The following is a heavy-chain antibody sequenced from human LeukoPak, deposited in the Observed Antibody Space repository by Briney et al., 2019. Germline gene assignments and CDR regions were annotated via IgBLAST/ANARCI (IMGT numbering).Heavy chain of an antibody. Sequence: GASVKVSCKASGYTFTGYYMHWVRQAPGQGLEWMGWINPNSGGTNYAQKFQGRVTMTRDTSISTAYMELRSLRSDDTAVYYCARDRRSGSPYYYYYGMDVWGKGTTVTVSS. D-gene: IGHD3-10*01. V-gene: IGHV1-2*02. J-gene: IGHJ6*04. CDR2: INPNSGGT. CDR1: GYTFTGYY. CDR3: ARDRRSGSPYYYYYGMDV.